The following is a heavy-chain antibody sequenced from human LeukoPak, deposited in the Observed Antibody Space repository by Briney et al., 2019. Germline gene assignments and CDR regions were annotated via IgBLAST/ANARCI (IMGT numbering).Heavy chain of an antibody. D-gene: IGHD3-22*01. J-gene: IGHJ3*02. CDR3: ARSPGKVVNPVYAFYS. Sequence: GGSLRPSCAASGFTFSSYAMHWVRQAPGKGLEYVSAISSNGGSTYYANSVKGRFTISRDNSKNTLYLQMGSLRAEDMAVYDCARSPGKVVNPVYAFYSCGQGTMVTVSS. CDR2: ISSNGGST. CDR1: GFTFSSYA. V-gene: IGHV3-64*01.